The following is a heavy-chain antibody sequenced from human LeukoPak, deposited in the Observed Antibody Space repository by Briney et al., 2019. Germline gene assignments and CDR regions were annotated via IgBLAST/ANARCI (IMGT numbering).Heavy chain of an antibody. Sequence: GASVKVSCKASGYTFTSYGISWVRQAPGQGLEWMGWISAYNGNTNYAQKLQGRVTMTTDTSTSTAYTELRSLRSDDTAVYYCARVENDSPLDYWGQGTLVTVSS. V-gene: IGHV1-18*01. CDR3: ARVENDSPLDY. CDR2: ISAYNGNT. CDR1: GYTFTSYG. J-gene: IGHJ4*02. D-gene: IGHD1-1*01.